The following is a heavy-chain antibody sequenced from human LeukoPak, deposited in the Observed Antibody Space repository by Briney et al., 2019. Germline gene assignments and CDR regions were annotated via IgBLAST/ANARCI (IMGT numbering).Heavy chain of an antibody. CDR2: ISYDGSNK. Sequence: PGGSLRLSCAASGFTFSSSGMHWVRQAPGKGLEWVAVISYDGSNKYYADSVKGRFTFSRDNSKNTLYLQMNSLRAEDMALYYCAKAYCSGGSCYSDSVFFDYWGQGTLVTVSS. J-gene: IGHJ4*02. CDR3: AKAYCSGGSCYSDSVFFDY. CDR1: GFTFSSSG. V-gene: IGHV3-30*18. D-gene: IGHD2-15*01.